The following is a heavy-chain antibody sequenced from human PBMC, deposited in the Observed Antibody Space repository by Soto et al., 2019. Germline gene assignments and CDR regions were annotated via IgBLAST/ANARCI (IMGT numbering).Heavy chain of an antibody. J-gene: IGHJ4*02. CDR1: GYTLTELS. Sequence: ASVKVSCKVSGYTLTELSMHWVRQAPGKGLEWMGGFDPEDGETIYAQKFQGRVTMTEDTSTDTAYMELSSLRSEDTAVYYCAPPLMIRGYSGYEYYFDYWGQGTLVTVSS. D-gene: IGHD5-12*01. CDR3: APPLMIRGYSGYEYYFDY. V-gene: IGHV1-24*01. CDR2: FDPEDGET.